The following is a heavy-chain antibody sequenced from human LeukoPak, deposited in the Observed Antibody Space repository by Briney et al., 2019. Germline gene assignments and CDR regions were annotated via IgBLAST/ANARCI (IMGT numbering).Heavy chain of an antibody. V-gene: IGHV3-9*01. Sequence: GGSLRLSCAVSGVTFDEYAIHWVRQASGKGLEWVSGIIWKSGILGYADSVKGRFTISTDNARNSLFLQMNSLRPEDTAFYYCATNPPGIAVAGNGYFDYWGQGTLVTVSS. CDR2: IIWKSGIL. CDR3: ATNPPGIAVAGNGYFDY. D-gene: IGHD6-19*01. CDR1: GVTFDEYA. J-gene: IGHJ4*02.